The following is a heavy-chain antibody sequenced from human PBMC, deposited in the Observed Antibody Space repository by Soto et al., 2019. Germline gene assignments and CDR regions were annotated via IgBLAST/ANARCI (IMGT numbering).Heavy chain of an antibody. D-gene: IGHD1-26*01. CDR3: ARGRWAPREVYDV. V-gene: IGHV4-34*01. Sequence: PSETLSLTCGVYGGSFSGYYWSWIRQPPGKGLEWIGEINHSGSTNYNPSLKSRVTISVDTSKNQFSLKLSSVTAADTAVYYCARGRWAPREVYDVRAQGTTVPVSS. J-gene: IGHJ6*01. CDR2: INHSGST. CDR1: GGSFSGYY.